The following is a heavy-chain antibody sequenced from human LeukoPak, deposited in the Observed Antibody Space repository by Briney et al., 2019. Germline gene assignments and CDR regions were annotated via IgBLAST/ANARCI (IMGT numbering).Heavy chain of an antibody. D-gene: IGHD5-12*01. Sequence: ASVKVSCKASGYTFTAYVMHWVRQAPGQRLEWMGWINTGNGNTKYSQEFQGRVTTTRDTFANTIYMELSSLRSEGTAVYYCPRALGYPYYAMDVWGQGTTVTVSS. J-gene: IGHJ6*02. V-gene: IGHV1-3*04. CDR2: INTGNGNT. CDR1: GYTFTAYV. CDR3: PRALGYPYYAMDV.